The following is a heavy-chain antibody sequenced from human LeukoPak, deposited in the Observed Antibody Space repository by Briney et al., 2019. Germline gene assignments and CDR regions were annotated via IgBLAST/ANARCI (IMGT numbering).Heavy chain of an antibody. D-gene: IGHD1-26*01. Sequence: PGGSLRLSCAASGFTVTNNYMSWVRQAPGKGLGWVSVIYSGSNTYYADSVKGRFTISRDNSKNALYLQMNSLRVEDTAVYYCARESSGSYFFYWGQGTLVTVSS. J-gene: IGHJ4*02. CDR3: ARESSGSYFFY. CDR2: IYSGSNT. V-gene: IGHV3-66*01. CDR1: GFTVTNNY.